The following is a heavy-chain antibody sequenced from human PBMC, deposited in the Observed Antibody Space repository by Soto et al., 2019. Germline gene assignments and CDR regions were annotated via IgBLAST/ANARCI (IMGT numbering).Heavy chain of an antibody. CDR3: VKDGLTSIFGRVYDGVVI. CDR1: GFTFDDYG. V-gene: IGHV3-9*01. CDR2: ITWNSGLL. Sequence: EVQLVESGGDLDQPGRSLRLSCAASGFTFDDYGLHWVRQAPGKGLEWVSGITWNSGLLGYADSVRGRFSITRDNAKKSLYLQMNGLRPEDTALYFCVKDGLTSIFGRVYDGVVIWGRGTMVTVSS. D-gene: IGHD3-3*01. J-gene: IGHJ3*02.